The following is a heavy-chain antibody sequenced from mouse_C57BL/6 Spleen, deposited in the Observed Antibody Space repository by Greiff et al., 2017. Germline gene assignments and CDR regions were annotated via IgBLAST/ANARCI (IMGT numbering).Heavy chain of an antibody. Sequence: QVQLQQSGPGLVQPSQSLSITCTVSGFSLTSYGVHWVRPSPGKGLEWLGVIWRGGSTDYNAAFMSRLSITKDNSKSQVFFKMNSLQADDTAIYYCAKKGLYDGYPYAMDYWGQGTSVTVSS. CDR3: AKKGLYDGYPYAMDY. V-gene: IGHV2-5*01. CDR1: GFSLTSYG. CDR2: IWRGGST. D-gene: IGHD2-3*01. J-gene: IGHJ4*01.